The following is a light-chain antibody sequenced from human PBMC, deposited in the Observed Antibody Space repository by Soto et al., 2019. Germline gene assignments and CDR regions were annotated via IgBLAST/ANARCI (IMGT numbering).Light chain of an antibody. CDR2: GVS. CDR3: QQYGSSPGT. J-gene: IGKJ1*01. CDR1: QSIVANY. V-gene: IGKV3-20*01. Sequence: EIVLTQSPGTLSLSPGEGATLSCRASQSIVANYLAWYQQKPGQSPRLLIYGVSSRATGIPDRFSGSGSRTDLTLTINRLEPEDSAVYYCQQYGSSPGTFGQGTKVEIK.